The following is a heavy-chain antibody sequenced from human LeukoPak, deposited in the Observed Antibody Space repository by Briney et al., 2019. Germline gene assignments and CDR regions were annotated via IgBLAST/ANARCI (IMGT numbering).Heavy chain of an antibody. D-gene: IGHD4-17*01. CDR3: AREGATVTTFDY. Sequence: PGGSLRLSCAASGFNFSDYYMTWIRQAPGKGLEWLSYIGSGGSTKNYADSVKGRFTFSRDNAKNSLFLQLNSLRVEDTAVYYCAREGATVTTFDYWGQGTLVTVSS. V-gene: IGHV3-11*04. CDR2: IGSGGSTK. CDR1: GFNFSDYY. J-gene: IGHJ4*02.